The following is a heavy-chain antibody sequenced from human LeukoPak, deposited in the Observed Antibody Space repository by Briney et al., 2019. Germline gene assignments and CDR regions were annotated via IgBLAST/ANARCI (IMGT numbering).Heavy chain of an antibody. CDR2: INHSGST. J-gene: IGHJ4*02. Sequence: NPSETLSLTCAVYGGSFSGYYWSWIRQPPGKGLEWIGEINHSGSTNYNPSLKSRVTISVDTSKNQFSLKLSSVTAADTAVYYCARGRHNTGFDYWGQGTLVTVSS. CDR1: GGSFSGYY. D-gene: IGHD4-17*01. V-gene: IGHV4-34*01. CDR3: ARGRHNTGFDY.